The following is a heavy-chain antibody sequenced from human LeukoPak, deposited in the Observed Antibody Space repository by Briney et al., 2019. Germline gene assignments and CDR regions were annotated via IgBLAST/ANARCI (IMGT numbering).Heavy chain of an antibody. Sequence: GGSLRLSCTASGFSFSDRYMTWMRQAPGKGLEWISYITSSGRSTDYADSVKGRFIISRDNAMNSLFLQMSSLRVDDTAVYYCTRDPDYGDPDWGQGTLVTVSS. CDR3: TRDPDYGDPD. CDR2: ITSSGRST. CDR1: GFSFSDRY. V-gene: IGHV3-11*01. D-gene: IGHD2-21*01. J-gene: IGHJ4*02.